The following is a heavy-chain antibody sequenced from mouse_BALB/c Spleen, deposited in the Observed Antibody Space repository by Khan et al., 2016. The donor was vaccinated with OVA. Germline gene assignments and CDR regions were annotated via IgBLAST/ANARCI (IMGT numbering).Heavy chain of an antibody. V-gene: IGHV5-9-3*01. CDR2: ISSGGTYT. Sequence: EVQLVESGGGLVKPGGSLKVSCAVSGFTLSRYAMSWVRQTPEKRLEWVATISSGGTYTYYPDSVKGRFTISRDNAENTLYLHMSSLRSEDTAMYYCARSDGYYGRGAMDYWGQGTSVTVSS. D-gene: IGHD2-3*01. J-gene: IGHJ4*01. CDR3: ARSDGYYGRGAMDY. CDR1: GFTLSRYA.